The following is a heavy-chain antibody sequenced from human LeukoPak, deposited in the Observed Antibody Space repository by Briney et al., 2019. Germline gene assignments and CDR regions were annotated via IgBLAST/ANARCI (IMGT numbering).Heavy chain of an antibody. D-gene: IGHD6-6*01. J-gene: IGHJ4*02. Sequence: SETLSLTCTVPGDSISSYYWTWIRQPPGKGLEWIGYVYYSGRTNYNPSLESRVTISVDTSTNQFSLNLTSVTAADTAVYYCARQYSRSSSFDYWGQGTLVTVSS. V-gene: IGHV4-59*08. CDR2: VYYSGRT. CDR3: ARQYSRSSSFDY. CDR1: GDSISSYY.